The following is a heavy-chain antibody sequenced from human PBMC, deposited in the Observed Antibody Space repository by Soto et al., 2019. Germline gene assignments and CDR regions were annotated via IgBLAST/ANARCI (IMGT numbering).Heavy chain of an antibody. J-gene: IGHJ4*02. CDR3: ARKRGYSGYDPDFDY. Sequence: ASVKVSCKASGYTFTSYGISWVRQAPGQGLEWMGWISAYDGNTNYAQKLQGRVTMTTDTSTSTAYMELRSLRSDDTAVYYCARKRGYSGYDPDFDYWGQGTLVTVSS. CDR1: GYTFTSYG. CDR2: ISAYDGNT. D-gene: IGHD5-12*01. V-gene: IGHV1-18*04.